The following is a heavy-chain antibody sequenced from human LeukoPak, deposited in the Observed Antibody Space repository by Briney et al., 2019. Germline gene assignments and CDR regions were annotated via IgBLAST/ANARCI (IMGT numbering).Heavy chain of an antibody. Sequence: SETLSLTCTVSSGSISNGGNYWVWIRQPPGKGLEWIGSIYYSGTSYYNPSLTSRVTISVDTSKNQFSLKLSSVTAADTAVYYCARAVMVAVAGGRFDYWGQGTLVTVSS. D-gene: IGHD6-19*01. CDR1: SGSISNGGNY. V-gene: IGHV4-39*07. CDR3: ARAVMVAVAGGRFDY. J-gene: IGHJ4*02. CDR2: IYYSGTS.